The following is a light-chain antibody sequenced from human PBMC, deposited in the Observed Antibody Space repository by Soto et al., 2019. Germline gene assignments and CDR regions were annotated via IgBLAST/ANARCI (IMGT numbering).Light chain of an antibody. Sequence: QSVLTQPPSVSGAPGQIVTISCTGSSSNIGAGSDVHWYQQSPGRVPKLLVYGNKHRPSGVPDRFSASKSGTSASLAITGLQADDEADYHCQSYDNNLRGVLFGGGTKLTVL. V-gene: IGLV1-40*01. CDR1: SSNIGAGSD. J-gene: IGLJ2*01. CDR3: QSYDNNLRGVL. CDR2: GNK.